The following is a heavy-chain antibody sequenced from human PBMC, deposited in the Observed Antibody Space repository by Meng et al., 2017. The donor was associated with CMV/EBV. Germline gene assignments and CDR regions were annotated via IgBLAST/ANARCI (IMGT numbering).Heavy chain of an antibody. Sequence: GESLKISCAASGFTFSNYGMHWVRQAPGKGLEWVAFIRYDGSIKYYADSVKGRFTISRDNSKNTLYLQMNSLRGEDTAVYYCAKRRGSSWYGWFDPWGQGTLVTVSS. CDR2: IRYDGSIK. V-gene: IGHV3-30*02. D-gene: IGHD6-13*01. CDR3: AKRRGSSWYGWFDP. J-gene: IGHJ5*02. CDR1: GFTFSNYG.